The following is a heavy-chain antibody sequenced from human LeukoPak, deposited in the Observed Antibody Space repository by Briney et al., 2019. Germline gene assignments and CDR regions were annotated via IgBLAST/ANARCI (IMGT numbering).Heavy chain of an antibody. V-gene: IGHV3-21*01. J-gene: IGHJ3*02. CDR3: ARSTYYYGSGSRPTAFDI. CDR1: GFTFSSYS. D-gene: IGHD3-10*01. CDR2: ISSSSSYI. Sequence: GGSLRLSCAASGFTFSSYSMNWVRQAPGKGLEWVSSISSSSSYIYYADSVKGRFTISRDNAKNSLYLQMNSLRAEDTAVYYCARSTYYYGSGSRPTAFDIWGQGTMVTVSS.